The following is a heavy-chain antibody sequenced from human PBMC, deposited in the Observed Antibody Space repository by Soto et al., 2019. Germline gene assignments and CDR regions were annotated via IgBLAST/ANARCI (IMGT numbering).Heavy chain of an antibody. D-gene: IGHD2-21*01. CDR2: ISYDGSNK. CDR1: GFTFSSYG. V-gene: IGHV3-30*03. J-gene: IGHJ3*02. CDR3: ATIPPPRIRDAFDI. Sequence: GGSLRLSCAASGFTFSSYGMHWVRQAPGKGLEWVAVISYDGSNKYYADSVKGRFTISRDNSKNTLYLQMNSLRAEDTAVYYCATIPPPRIRDAFDIWGQGTMVTV.